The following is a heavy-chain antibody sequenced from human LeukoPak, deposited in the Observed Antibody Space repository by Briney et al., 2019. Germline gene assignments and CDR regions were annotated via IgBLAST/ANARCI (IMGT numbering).Heavy chain of an antibody. J-gene: IGHJ4*02. CDR2: INHSGST. CDR3: ARSLTTVVTGAFDY. D-gene: IGHD4-23*01. CDR1: GGSFSGYY. Sequence: PSETLSLTCAVYGGSFSGYYWSWIRQPPGKGLEWIGEINHSGSTNYNPSLKSRVTISVDTSKNQFSLKLSSVTAADTAVYYCARSLTTVVTGAFDYWGQGTLVTVSS. V-gene: IGHV4-34*01.